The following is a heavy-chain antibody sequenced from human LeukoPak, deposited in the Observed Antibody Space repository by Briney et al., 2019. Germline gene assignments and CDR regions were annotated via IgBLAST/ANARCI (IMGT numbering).Heavy chain of an antibody. CDR1: GFTVSDNY. CDR3: ARGGDTIGSIRSPFDI. V-gene: IGHV3-53*01. D-gene: IGHD3-22*01. Sequence: PGGSLRLSCAASGFTVSDNYTSWVRQAPGKGLEWVSAISGGGSTYYADSVKGRFIISRGNSKNTVYLQLNSLRAEDTAVYYCARGGDTIGSIRSPFDIWGQGTMVTVSS. J-gene: IGHJ3*02. CDR2: ISGGGST.